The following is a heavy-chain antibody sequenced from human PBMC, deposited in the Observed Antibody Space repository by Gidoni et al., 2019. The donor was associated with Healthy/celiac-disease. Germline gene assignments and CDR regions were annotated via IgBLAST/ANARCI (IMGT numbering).Heavy chain of an antibody. CDR1: GFTFSSYG. J-gene: IGHJ4*02. Sequence: QVQLVESGGGVVQPGRSLRLPCAAPGFTFSSYGIHWVRQAPGKGLEWVAVISYDGSNKYYADSVKGRFTISRDNSKNTLYLQMNSLRAEDTAVYYCARVGGQLLPGNDYWGQGTLVTVSS. CDR2: ISYDGSNK. CDR3: ARVGGQLLPGNDY. V-gene: IGHV3-30*03. D-gene: IGHD1-26*01.